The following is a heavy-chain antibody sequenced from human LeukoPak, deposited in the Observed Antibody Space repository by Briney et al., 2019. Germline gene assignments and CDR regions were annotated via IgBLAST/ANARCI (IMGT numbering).Heavy chain of an antibody. J-gene: IGHJ1*01. CDR1: GFTFSSYS. Sequence: GGSLSLSCAAPGFTFSSYSMNWVPQAPGKGLEWVSAISGSGGSTYYADSVKGRFTISRDNSKNTLYLQMNSLRAEDTAVYYCAKGAFYDSSGYYLFQHWGQGTLVTVSS. D-gene: IGHD3-22*01. CDR3: AKGAFYDSSGYYLFQH. CDR2: ISGSGGST. V-gene: IGHV3-23*01.